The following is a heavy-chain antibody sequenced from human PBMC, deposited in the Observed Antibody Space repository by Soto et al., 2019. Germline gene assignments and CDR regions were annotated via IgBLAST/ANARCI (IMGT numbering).Heavy chain of an antibody. V-gene: IGHV4-34*01. CDR3: ARGGPKDIVVVVAATFFDY. CDR2: INHSGST. D-gene: IGHD2-15*01. J-gene: IGHJ4*02. CDR1: GGSFSGYY. Sequence: QVQLQQWGAGLLKPSETLSLTCAVYGGSFSGYYWSWIRQPPGKGLEWIGEINHSGSTNYNPSLKSRVPISVDTSKNQFSLKLSSVTAADTAVYDCARGGPKDIVVVVAATFFDYWGQGTLVTVSS.